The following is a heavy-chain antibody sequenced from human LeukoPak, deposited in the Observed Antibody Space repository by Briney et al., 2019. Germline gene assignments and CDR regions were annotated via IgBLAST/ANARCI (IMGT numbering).Heavy chain of an antibody. CDR1: GGSISSHY. Sequence: SETLSLTCTVSGGSISSHYWSWIRQAPGKGLEWIGCIYFSGSTNYKPSLKSRVTISVDSSKNQFSLKLSSVTAADTAMHYCARLIGEIEVSDTSWFDPWGQGTLVTVSS. D-gene: IGHD3-22*01. J-gene: IGHJ5*02. CDR3: ARLIGEIEVSDTSWFDP. CDR2: IYFSGST. V-gene: IGHV4-59*11.